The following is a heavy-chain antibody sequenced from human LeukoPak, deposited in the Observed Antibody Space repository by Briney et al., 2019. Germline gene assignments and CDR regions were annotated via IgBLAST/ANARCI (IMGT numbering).Heavy chain of an antibody. J-gene: IGHJ4*02. CDR3: ARNWNYGDY. CDR2: ISSNGGST. CDR1: EFTFSNYA. Sequence: PGGSLRLSCAASEFTFSNYAMHWVRQAPGKGLEYVSAISSNGGSTYYASSVKGRFTISRDNSKNTLYLQMGSLRAEDMAVYYCARNWNYGDYWGQGTLVTVSS. D-gene: IGHD1-7*01. V-gene: IGHV3-64*01.